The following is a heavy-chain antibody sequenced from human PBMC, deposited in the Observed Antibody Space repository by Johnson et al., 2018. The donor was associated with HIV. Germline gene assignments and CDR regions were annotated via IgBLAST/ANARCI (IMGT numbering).Heavy chain of an antibody. V-gene: IGHV3-66*01. CDR3: WIIGTTRHDAFDI. CDR2: FYTGGST. J-gene: IGHJ3*02. D-gene: IGHD1-7*01. Sequence: VQLVESGGDLVQPGGSLRLSCAASGFTVSSYYMSWVRQAPGKGLEWVSVFYTGGSTYYADSVKGRFTISRDDSENTLYLQMNSLKTEDTAVYYCWIIGTTRHDAFDIWGRGTMVTVSS. CDR1: GFTVSSYY.